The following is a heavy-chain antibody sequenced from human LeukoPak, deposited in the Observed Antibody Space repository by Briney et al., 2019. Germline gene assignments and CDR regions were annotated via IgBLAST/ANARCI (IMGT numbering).Heavy chain of an antibody. D-gene: IGHD4-23*01. V-gene: IGHV3-48*02. Sequence: GGSLRLSCAASGFTFSIYSMNWVRQAPGKGLEWVSFISGSSSSTFHADSVKGRFTVSRDNAKNSLYLQMNSLRDEDTAVYYCARNPGGIGDYWGQGTLVTVSS. CDR2: ISGSSSST. J-gene: IGHJ4*02. CDR3: ARNPGGIGDY. CDR1: GFTFSIYS.